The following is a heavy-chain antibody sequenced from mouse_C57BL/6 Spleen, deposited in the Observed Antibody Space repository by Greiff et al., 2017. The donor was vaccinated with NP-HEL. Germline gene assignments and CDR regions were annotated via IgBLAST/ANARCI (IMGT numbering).Heavy chain of an antibody. J-gene: IGHJ4*01. CDR1: GYTFTSYW. V-gene: IGHV1-69*01. CDR2: IDPSDSYT. D-gene: IGHD4-1*02. Sequence: QVQLQQPGAELVMPGASVKLSCKASGYTFTSYWMHWVKQRPGQGLEWIGEIDPSDSYTNYNQKFKGKSTLTVDKSSSTAYMQLSSLTSEDSAVYYCARSLPNWDYYAMDYWGQGTSVTVSS. CDR3: ARSLPNWDYYAMDY.